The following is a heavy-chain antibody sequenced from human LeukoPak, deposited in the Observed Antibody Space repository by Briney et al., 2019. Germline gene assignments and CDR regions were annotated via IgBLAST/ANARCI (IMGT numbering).Heavy chain of an antibody. J-gene: IGHJ5*02. V-gene: IGHV3-48*03. Sequence: HPGGSLRLSCAASGFTFDDYAMNWVRQAPGKGLEWVSYISYSGSTTPYADSVKGRFTISRDNAKNSLYLQMNSLRAEDTAVYYCARAGPPAFDPWGQGTLVTVSS. CDR2: ISYSGSTT. CDR3: ARAGPPAFDP. CDR1: GFTFDDYA.